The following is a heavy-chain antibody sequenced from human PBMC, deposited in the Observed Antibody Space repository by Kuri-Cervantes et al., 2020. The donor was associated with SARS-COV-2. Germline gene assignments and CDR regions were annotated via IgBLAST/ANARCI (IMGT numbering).Heavy chain of an antibody. Sequence: GESLKISCAASGFTFSSYAMHWVRQAPGKGLEYVSAISSNGGSTYYANSVKGRFTISRDNSKNTLYLQMGSLRAEDMAVYYCARGECGVAIDYWGQGTLVTVSS. CDR2: ISSNGGST. CDR1: GFTFSSYA. J-gene: IGHJ4*02. V-gene: IGHV3-64*01. CDR3: ARGECGVAIDY. D-gene: IGHD3-3*01.